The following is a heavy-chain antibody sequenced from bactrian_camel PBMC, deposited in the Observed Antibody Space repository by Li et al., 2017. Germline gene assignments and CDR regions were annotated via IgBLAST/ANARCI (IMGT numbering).Heavy chain of an antibody. CDR2: VFTGGGGT. CDR3: AAERIWTGVKFDYNY. CDR1: GYSSRVRC. J-gene: IGHJ4*01. V-gene: IGHV3S54*01. Sequence: HVQLVESGGGSVQAGGSLRLSCAASGYSSRVRCMGWFRQAPGKEREKVAIVFTGGGGTYYADSVKGRFTISQDSAKNTVYLQMNSLKFEDTAMYYCAAERIWTGVKFDYNYWGQGTQVTVS. D-gene: IGHD8*01.